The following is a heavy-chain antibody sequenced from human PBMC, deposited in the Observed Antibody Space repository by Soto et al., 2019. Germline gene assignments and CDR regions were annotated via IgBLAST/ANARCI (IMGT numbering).Heavy chain of an antibody. CDR1: GGTFSSYA. CDR2: IIPIFGPA. Sequence: QVQLVQSGAEVKKPGSSVKVSCKASGGTFSSYAISWVRQAPGQGLEWMGGIIPIFGPANYAQKFQGRVTITADDSTSTAYMELSSFRSEDTAVYYCARDLRVVGDGYNSGGPTRGWRYFDYWGQGTLVTVSS. J-gene: IGHJ4*02. CDR3: ARDLRVVGDGYNSGGPTRGWRYFDY. D-gene: IGHD5-12*01. V-gene: IGHV1-69*01.